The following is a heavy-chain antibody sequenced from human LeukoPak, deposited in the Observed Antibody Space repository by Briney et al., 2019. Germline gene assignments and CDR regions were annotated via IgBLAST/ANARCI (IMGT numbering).Heavy chain of an antibody. CDR3: AKDLDLAVAGTPGYFDY. CDR1: GFTFSSKA. V-gene: IGHV3-23*01. Sequence: GGTLRLSCAASGFTFSSKAMSWVRQAPGKGLEWVSAISGSGGSTYYADSVKGRFTISRDNSKNTLYLQMNSLRAEDTAVYYCAKDLDLAVAGTPGYFDYWDQGTLVTVSS. D-gene: IGHD6-19*01. J-gene: IGHJ4*02. CDR2: ISGSGGST.